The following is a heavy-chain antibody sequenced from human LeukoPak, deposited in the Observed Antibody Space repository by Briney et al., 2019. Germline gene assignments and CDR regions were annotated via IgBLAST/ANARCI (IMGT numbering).Heavy chain of an antibody. J-gene: IGHJ3*02. CDR3: ARDEYYDSSGYLGMGAFDI. V-gene: IGHV1-69*05. CDR1: GGTFSSYA. D-gene: IGHD3-22*01. Sequence: SVKVSCKASGGTFSSYAISWVRQAPGQGLEWMGGIIPIFGTANYAQKFQGRVTITTDESTSTAYMELSSLRSEDTAVYYCARDEYYDSSGYLGMGAFDIWGQGTMVTVSS. CDR2: IIPIFGTA.